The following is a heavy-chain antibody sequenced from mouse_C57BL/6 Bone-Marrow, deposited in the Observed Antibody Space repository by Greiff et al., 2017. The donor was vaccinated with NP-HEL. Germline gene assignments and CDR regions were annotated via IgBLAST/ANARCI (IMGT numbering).Heavy chain of an antibody. CDR2: ISDGGSYT. V-gene: IGHV5-4*03. CDR1: GFTFSSYA. Sequence: EVMLVESGGGLVKPGGSLKLSCAASGFTFSSYAMSWVRQTPEKRLEWVATISDGGSYTYYPDNVKGRFTFSIDNAKTNLYLQMGHLKSEDTAMYYCAGADYYGSSFWFAYWGQGILVTVSA. CDR3: AGADYYGSSFWFAY. J-gene: IGHJ3*01. D-gene: IGHD1-1*01.